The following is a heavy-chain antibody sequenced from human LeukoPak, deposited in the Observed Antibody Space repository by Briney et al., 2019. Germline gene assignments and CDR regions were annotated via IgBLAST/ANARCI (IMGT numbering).Heavy chain of an antibody. D-gene: IGHD6-19*01. CDR1: GFTFSSYE. J-gene: IGHJ3*02. Sequence: GGSLRLSCAASGFTFSSYEMNWVRQAPGKGLEWVSYISSSGNTIYYADSVKGRFTISRDNAKNSLYLQMNSLRDEDTAVYYCARSIAVAAHDAFDIWGQGTMVTVSS. CDR3: ARSIAVAAHDAFDI. V-gene: IGHV3-48*03. CDR2: ISSSGNTI.